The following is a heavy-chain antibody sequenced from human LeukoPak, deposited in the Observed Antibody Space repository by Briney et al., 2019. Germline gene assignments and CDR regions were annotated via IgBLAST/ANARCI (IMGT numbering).Heavy chain of an antibody. CDR2: IIPIFGTA. CDR3: ARSDTGDTAMAYFDY. D-gene: IGHD5-18*01. J-gene: IGHJ4*02. Sequence: SVKVSCKASGGTFSSYAISWVRQAPGQGLEWIGGIIPIFGTANYAQKFQGRVTITADESTSTAYMELSSLRSEDRAVYYCARSDTGDTAMAYFDYWGQGTLVTVSS. CDR1: GGTFSSYA. V-gene: IGHV1-69*13.